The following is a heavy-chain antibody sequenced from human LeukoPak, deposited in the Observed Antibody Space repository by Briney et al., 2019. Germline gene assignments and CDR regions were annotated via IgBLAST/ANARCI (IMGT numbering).Heavy chain of an antibody. CDR2: INHNGST. D-gene: IGHD2-2*03. J-gene: IGHJ5*02. CDR1: GGSFSGYY. CDR3: ARVDIVVVPAALYNWFDP. Sequence: SETLSLTCAVYGGSFSGYYWSWIRQPPGKGLEWIGEINHNGSTNYNPSLKSRVTISVDTSKNQFSLKLSSVTAADTAVYYCARVDIVVVPAALYNWFDPWGQGTLVTVSS. V-gene: IGHV4-34*01.